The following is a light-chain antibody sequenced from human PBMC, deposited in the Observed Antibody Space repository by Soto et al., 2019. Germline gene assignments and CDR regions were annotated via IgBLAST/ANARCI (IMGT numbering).Light chain of an antibody. CDR2: ANT. V-gene: IGLV1-40*01. CDR3: QSYDNSLSGPVV. CDR1: SSNIGANYD. Sequence: QSALTLPPSVSGAPGQRVTISCTGSSSNIGANYDVHWYQVLPGTAPKLLIYANTNRPSGVPDRFSGSKSGTSASLAITGLQAEDEADYYCQSYDNSLSGPVVFGGGTKVTAL. J-gene: IGLJ3*02.